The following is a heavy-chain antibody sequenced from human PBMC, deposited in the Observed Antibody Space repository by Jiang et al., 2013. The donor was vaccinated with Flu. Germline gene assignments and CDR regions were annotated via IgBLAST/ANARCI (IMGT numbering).Heavy chain of an antibody. CDR3: ARGKPYSSSWKLYYYGMDV. Sequence: GRFTISRDNSKNTLYLQMNSLRAEDTAVYYCARGKPYSSSWKLYYYGMDVWGQGTTVTVSS. J-gene: IGHJ6*02. D-gene: IGHD6-13*01. V-gene: IGHV3-30*07.